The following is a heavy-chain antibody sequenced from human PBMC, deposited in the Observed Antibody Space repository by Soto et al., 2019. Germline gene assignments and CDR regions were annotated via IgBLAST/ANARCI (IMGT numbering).Heavy chain of an antibody. CDR3: ARAGFSSSGDSLNWFDP. J-gene: IGHJ5*02. D-gene: IGHD6-6*01. V-gene: IGHV4-34*01. Sequence: PSETLSLTCAVYGGSFSGYYWSWIRQPPGKGLEWIGEINHSGSTNYNPSLKSRVTISVDTSKNQFSLKLSSVTAADTAVYYCARAGFSSSGDSLNWFDPWGQGTLVTVSS. CDR2: INHSGST. CDR1: GGSFSGYY.